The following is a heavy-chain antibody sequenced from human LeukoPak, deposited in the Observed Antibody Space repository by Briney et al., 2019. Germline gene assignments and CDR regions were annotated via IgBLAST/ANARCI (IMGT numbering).Heavy chain of an antibody. V-gene: IGHV3-23*01. D-gene: IGHD6-19*01. J-gene: IGHJ4*02. CDR2: IGGGGPTT. CDR3: ARGFLGGTDQYFDS. CDR1: GFTFSTYA. Sequence: GGSLRLSRAASGFTFSTYAMNWVRQAPAKGLEWVSTIGGGGPTTDYADSVKDRFTISRDNSKNTLYLQMNSLRAEDTAVYFCARGFLGGTDQYFDSWGQGTLVTVSS.